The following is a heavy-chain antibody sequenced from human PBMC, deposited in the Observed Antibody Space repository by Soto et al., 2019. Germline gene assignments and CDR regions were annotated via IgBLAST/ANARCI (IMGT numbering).Heavy chain of an antibody. CDR2: IYYSGST. J-gene: IGHJ3*01. Sequence: QLQLQESGPGLVKPSETLSLTCTVSAGSIGYYYWTWIRQPPGKGLEWIGFIYYSGSTNYNPSLKRRVTMAVDTSKNQCSLRLTSVTAADTAVYYCARERGVTTNDAFDVWGRGAMVTVSS. CDR1: AGSIGYYY. CDR3: ARERGVTTNDAFDV. V-gene: IGHV4-59*01. D-gene: IGHD4-17*01.